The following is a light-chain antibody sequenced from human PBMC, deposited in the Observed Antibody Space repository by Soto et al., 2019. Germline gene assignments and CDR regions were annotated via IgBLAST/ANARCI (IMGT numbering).Light chain of an antibody. CDR3: SSSAGRSKRV. CDR1: SSDVGAYNY. V-gene: IGLV2-8*01. CDR2: EVS. Sequence: QSALTQPPSASGSPGQSVTIFCTGTSSDVGAYNYVSWYQQHPGKAPKLMIYEVSKRPSGVPDRFSSSKSGNRASLTVSGLQADDEADYYCSSSAGRSKRVFGGGTKLTVL. J-gene: IGLJ3*02.